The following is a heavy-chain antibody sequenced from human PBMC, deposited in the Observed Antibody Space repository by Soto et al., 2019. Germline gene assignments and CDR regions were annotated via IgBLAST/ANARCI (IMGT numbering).Heavy chain of an antibody. V-gene: IGHV3-30*09. Sequence: QVQLVESGGGVVQPGGSLTLSCKASGFTFSSYSIHWVRQAPGKGLEWVSVISSDGVNKHSAESVRGRFVISRDNSKNTVHLEMNRLRLEDTAVYFCARDPPFWSEFDTWGMDVWGQGTTVTVSS. J-gene: IGHJ6*02. CDR3: ARDPPFWSEFDTWGMDV. D-gene: IGHD3-3*01. CDR1: GFTFSSYS. CDR2: ISSDGVNK.